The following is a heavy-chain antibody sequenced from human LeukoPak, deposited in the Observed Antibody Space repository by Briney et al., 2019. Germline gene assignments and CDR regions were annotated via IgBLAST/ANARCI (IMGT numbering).Heavy chain of an antibody. Sequence: GASVKVSCKASGYTFTGYYMHWVRQAPGQGLEWMGWINPNSGGTNYAQKFQGRVTMTRDTSISTAYMELSRLRSDDTAVYYCARDRGGTWFGELETAQGWFDPWGQGTLVTVSS. J-gene: IGHJ5*02. CDR3: ARDRGGTWFGELETAQGWFDP. CDR1: GYTFTGYY. V-gene: IGHV1-2*02. CDR2: INPNSGGT. D-gene: IGHD3-10*01.